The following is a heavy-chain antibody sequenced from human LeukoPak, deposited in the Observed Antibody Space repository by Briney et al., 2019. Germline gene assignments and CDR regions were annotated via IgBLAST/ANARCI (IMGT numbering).Heavy chain of an antibody. J-gene: IGHJ4*02. CDR3: ARGDVVVPAAEFDY. Sequence: ASVKVSCKASGYTFTSYGISWVRQAPGQGLEWMGWISAYNGNTNYAQKLQGRVNMTTDTSTSTAYMELRSLRSDETAVYYCARGDVVVPAAEFDYWGQGTLVTVSS. CDR1: GYTFTSYG. V-gene: IGHV1-18*01. CDR2: ISAYNGNT. D-gene: IGHD2-2*01.